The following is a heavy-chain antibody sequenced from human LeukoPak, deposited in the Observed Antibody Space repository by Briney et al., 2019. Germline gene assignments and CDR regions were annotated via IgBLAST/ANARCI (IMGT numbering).Heavy chain of an antibody. J-gene: IGHJ4*02. Sequence: GGSQRLSCAASGFTFSSYSMNWVRQAPGKGLEWVSYISSSSSTIYYADSVKGRFTISRDNAKNSLYLQMNSLRAEDTAVYYCARWADVLLWFGESYFDYWGQGTLVTVSS. V-gene: IGHV3-48*01. CDR3: ARWADVLLWFGESYFDY. CDR2: ISSSSSTI. CDR1: GFTFSSYS. D-gene: IGHD3-10*01.